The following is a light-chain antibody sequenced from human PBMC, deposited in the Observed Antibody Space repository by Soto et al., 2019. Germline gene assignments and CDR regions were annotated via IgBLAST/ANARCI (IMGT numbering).Light chain of an antibody. CDR2: DAS. J-gene: IGKJ4*01. CDR1: QGIISY. Sequence: IRMTQSPSSLSASTGDRVTITCRASQGIISYLAWYQQKPGKAPKLLIYDASNLETGVPSRFSGSGSGTDFTFTISSLQPEDIATYYCQQYDNLPLTFGGGTKVDIK. V-gene: IGKV1-33*01. CDR3: QQYDNLPLT.